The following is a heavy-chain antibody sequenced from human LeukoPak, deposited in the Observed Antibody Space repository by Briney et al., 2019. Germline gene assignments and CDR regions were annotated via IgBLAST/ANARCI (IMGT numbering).Heavy chain of an antibody. CDR1: GGSISSSSYY. CDR2: IYYSGST. J-gene: IGHJ5*02. D-gene: IGHD6-19*01. CDR3: ARLRGATVAHNWSDP. V-gene: IGHV4-39*01. Sequence: SETLSLTCTVSGGSISSSSYYWGWIRQPPGKGLEWIGSIYYSGSTYYNPSLKSRVTISVDTSKNQFSLKLSSVTAADTAVYYCARLRGATVAHNWSDPWGQGTLVTVSS.